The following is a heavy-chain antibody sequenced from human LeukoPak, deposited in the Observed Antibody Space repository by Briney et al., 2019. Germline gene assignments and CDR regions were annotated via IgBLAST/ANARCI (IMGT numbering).Heavy chain of an antibody. V-gene: IGHV3-23*01. J-gene: IGHJ4*02. CDR1: GFTFSSYA. D-gene: IGHD1-1*01. CDR2: LSDSGGST. CDR3: ARDIATTPFFSDY. Sequence: GGSLRLSCAASGFTFSSYAMSWVRQAPGEGLEWVSGLSDSGGSTYYADSVKGRFTISRDNSKNTLYLQMSSLRAEDTAVYYCARDIATTPFFSDYWGQGTLVTVSS.